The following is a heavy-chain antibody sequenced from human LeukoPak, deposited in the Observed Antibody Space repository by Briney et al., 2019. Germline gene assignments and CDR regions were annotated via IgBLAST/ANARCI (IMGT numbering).Heavy chain of an antibody. CDR3: AKGGSSWSEFDY. D-gene: IGHD6-13*01. J-gene: IGHJ4*02. CDR2: ISASGGLT. Sequence: PGGSLRLSCAASGFTFSSYAMSWVRQAPGKGLEWVSGISASGGLTYYADSVKDRFTISRDNSKNTLHLQMNSLRDDDTAVYYCAKGGSSWSEFDYWGQGTLVAVSS. CDR1: GFTFSSYA. V-gene: IGHV3-23*01.